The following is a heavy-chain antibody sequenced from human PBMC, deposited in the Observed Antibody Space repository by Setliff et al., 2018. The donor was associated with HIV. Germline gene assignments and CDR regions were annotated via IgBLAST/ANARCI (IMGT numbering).Heavy chain of an antibody. CDR2: INAGNGNT. D-gene: IGHD2-8*01. CDR3: ASGSGYCTNGVCYIGVHKIPDRYYSDY. CDR1: GYTFTSYD. Sequence: GASVKVSCKASGYTFTSYDINWVRQAPGQGLEWMGLINAGNGNTKYSQKFPGRVTITRDTSAKIAYMELSSLTSEDTAVYYCASGSGYCTNGVCYIGVHKIPDRYYSDYWGQGTLVTVSS. J-gene: IGHJ4*02. V-gene: IGHV1-3*01.